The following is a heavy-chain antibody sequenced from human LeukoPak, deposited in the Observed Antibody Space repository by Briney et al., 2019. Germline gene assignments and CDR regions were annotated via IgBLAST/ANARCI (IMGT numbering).Heavy chain of an antibody. CDR2: IYIGGST. CDR1: GFIVSTNY. Sequence: GGSLRLSCAASGFIVSTNYMTWVRQAPGKGLEWVSIIYIGGSTEYTDSVKGRFTISRDNAKNSLYLQMNSLRAEDTAVYYCARDGLNYYDSSGPLFDWGQGTLVTVSS. J-gene: IGHJ4*02. CDR3: ARDGLNYYDSSGPLFD. V-gene: IGHV3-66*01. D-gene: IGHD3-22*01.